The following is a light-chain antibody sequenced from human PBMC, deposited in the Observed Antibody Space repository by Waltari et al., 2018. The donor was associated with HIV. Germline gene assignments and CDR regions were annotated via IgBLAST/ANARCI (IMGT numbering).Light chain of an antibody. J-gene: IGLJ3*02. V-gene: IGLV1-40*03. CDR1: SFHLGPRFD. CDR3: QSYDNSPSAWV. CDR2: GST. Sequence: QYALTQPPSVSGAPGPSVTISCIGPSFHLGPRFDVPWYHRVPGAAPKLLISGSTNRPSGVPDRFSGSTSGASASLTISELQTEDEGDYFCQSYDNSPSAWVFGTGTTLTVL.